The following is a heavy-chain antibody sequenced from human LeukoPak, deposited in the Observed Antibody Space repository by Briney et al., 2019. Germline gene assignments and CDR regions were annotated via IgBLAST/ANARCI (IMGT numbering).Heavy chain of an antibody. CDR2: ISGSGGST. J-gene: IGHJ4*02. CDR3: AKDKVGSSKPLVSRY. Sequence: GGSLRLSCAASGFTFSSYAMSWVRQAPGKGLEWVSAISGSGGSTYYADSVKGRFTISRDNSKNTLYLQMNSLRAEDTAVYYCAKDKVGSSKPLVSRYWGQGTLVTVSS. CDR1: GFTFSSYA. D-gene: IGHD6-13*01. V-gene: IGHV3-23*01.